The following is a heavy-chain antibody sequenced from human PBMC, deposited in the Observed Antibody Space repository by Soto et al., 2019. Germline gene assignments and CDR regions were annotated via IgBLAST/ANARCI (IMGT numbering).Heavy chain of an antibody. J-gene: IGHJ5*02. V-gene: IGHV1-69*01. CDR2: IIPIIGPA. D-gene: IGHD3-22*01. Sequence: QVQLVQSGAEVKRPGSSVKLSCKASGGTFTYYGISRVRQAPGQGLEWMGGIIPIIGPATYAQKFQGRVTITAAQATSTAYMELSSLGSEATALYYCARDLGTTIAGPPRRETYGWLDPWGQGTLVTVSS. CDR3: ARDLGTTIAGPPRRETYGWLDP. CDR1: GGTFTYYG.